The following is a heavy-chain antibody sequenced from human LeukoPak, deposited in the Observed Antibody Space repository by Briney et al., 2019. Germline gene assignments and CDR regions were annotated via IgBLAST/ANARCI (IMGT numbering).Heavy chain of an antibody. CDR3: ARHFSGAAPGLV. CDR1: GGSISTYY. Sequence: PSETLSLTCTVSGGSISTYYWSWVRQPPGKGLEWIGYISYSGSTTYNPSLKSRVTISVDTSKNQFSLNLSSVTAADTAVYYCARHFSGAAPGLVWGQGTLVTVSS. J-gene: IGHJ4*02. V-gene: IGHV4-59*08. D-gene: IGHD6-6*01. CDR2: ISYSGST.